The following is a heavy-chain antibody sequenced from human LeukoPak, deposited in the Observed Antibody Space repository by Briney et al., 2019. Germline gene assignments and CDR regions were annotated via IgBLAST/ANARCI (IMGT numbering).Heavy chain of an antibody. Sequence: NSGGSLRLSCAASGFTFSSYSMNWVRQAPGKGLEWVSSISSSSSYIYYADSVKGRFTISRDNAKNSLYLQMNSLRAEDTAVYYCARNPSSHDSGDPPGVAYWGQGTLVTVSS. V-gene: IGHV3-21*01. CDR1: GFTFSSYS. D-gene: IGHD4-17*01. J-gene: IGHJ4*02. CDR3: ARNPSSHDSGDPPGVAY. CDR2: ISSSSSYI.